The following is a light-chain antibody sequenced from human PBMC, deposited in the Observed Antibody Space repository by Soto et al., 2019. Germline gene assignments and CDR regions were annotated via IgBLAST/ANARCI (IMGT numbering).Light chain of an antibody. Sequence: QSALTQPPSASGSPGQSVTISCIGTSSDVGGYNYVSWYQQRPGKAPKLMIYEVSKRPSGVPDRFSGSKSGNTASLTVSGLQAEDEADYYCSSYAASNNLGVFGGGTKLTVL. V-gene: IGLV2-8*01. CDR1: SSDVGGYNY. CDR3: SSYAASNNLGV. J-gene: IGLJ2*01. CDR2: EVS.